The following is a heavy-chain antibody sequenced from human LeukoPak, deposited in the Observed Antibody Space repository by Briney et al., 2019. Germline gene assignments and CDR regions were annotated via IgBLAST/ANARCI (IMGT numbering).Heavy chain of an antibody. J-gene: IGHJ4*02. CDR1: EFTFSAYA. CDR2: ISNNGGSS. CDR3: VKITSVTGGDC. D-gene: IGHD1-14*01. Sequence: PGGSLSFSCPAPEFTFSAYAMYWVRKVPGKGLEYVSGISNNGGSSFYADSVKGKFTISRDNSKNTLYLQMSSLRAEDTAVYYCVKITSVTGGDCWGQGTRLTVSS. V-gene: IGHV3-64D*09.